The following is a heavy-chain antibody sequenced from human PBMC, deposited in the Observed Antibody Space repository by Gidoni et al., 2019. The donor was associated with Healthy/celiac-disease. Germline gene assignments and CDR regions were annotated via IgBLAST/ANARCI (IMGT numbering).Heavy chain of an antibody. CDR1: GGTFSSYT. V-gene: IGHV1-69*02. CDR2: IIPNLGIA. Sequence: QVQLVQSGAEVKKPGSSVKVSCKASGGTFSSYTISWVRQAPGQGLEWMGRIIPNLGIANYAQKFQGRVTITADKSTSTAYMELSSLRSEDTAVYYCARPGSSWYYYYYGMDVRGQGTTVTVSS. D-gene: IGHD6-13*01. J-gene: IGHJ6*02. CDR3: ARPGSSWYYYYYGMDV.